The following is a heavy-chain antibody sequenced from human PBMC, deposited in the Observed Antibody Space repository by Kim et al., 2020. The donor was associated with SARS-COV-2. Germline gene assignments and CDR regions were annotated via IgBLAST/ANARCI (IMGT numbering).Heavy chain of an antibody. D-gene: IGHD3-16*01. Sequence: SETLSLTCTVSGGSISSYYWSWIRQPPGKGLEWIGYIYYSGSTNYNPSLKSRVTISVDTSKNQFSLKLSSVTAADTAVYYCARERGEYYGMDVWGQGTTVTVSS. CDR2: IYYSGST. J-gene: IGHJ6*02. CDR3: ARERGEYYGMDV. CDR1: GGSISSYY. V-gene: IGHV4-59*01.